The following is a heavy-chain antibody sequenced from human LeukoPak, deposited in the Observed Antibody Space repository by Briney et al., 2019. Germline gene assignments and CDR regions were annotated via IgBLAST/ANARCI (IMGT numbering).Heavy chain of an antibody. J-gene: IGHJ6*02. CDR3: ARGSVSYSYNYYYGMDV. CDR1: GGSISSYY. D-gene: IGHD5-18*01. V-gene: IGHV4-59*01. Sequence: SETLSLTCTVSGGSISSYYWSWIQQPPGKGLEWIGYIYYSGSTNYNPSLKSRVTISVDTSKNQFSLKLSSVTAADTAVYYCARGSVSYSYNYYYGMDVWGQGTTVTVSS. CDR2: IYYSGST.